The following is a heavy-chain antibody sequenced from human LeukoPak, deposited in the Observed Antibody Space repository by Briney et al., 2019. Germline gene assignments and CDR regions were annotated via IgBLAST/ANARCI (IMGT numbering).Heavy chain of an antibody. CDR1: GFTFSSYA. CDR2: ISGSGGST. D-gene: IGHD2-2*01. Sequence: PGGSLRLSCAASGFTFSSYAMSWVRQAPGKGLEWVSAISGSGGSTYYADSVKGRFTISRDNSKNTLYLQMNSLRAEDTAVYYCAKWSGVVVPAAMGGFDYWGQGTLVTVSS. CDR3: AKWSGVVVPAAMGGFDY. V-gene: IGHV3-23*01. J-gene: IGHJ4*02.